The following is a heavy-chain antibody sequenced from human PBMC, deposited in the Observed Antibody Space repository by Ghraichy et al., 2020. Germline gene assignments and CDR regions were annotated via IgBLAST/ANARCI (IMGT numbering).Heavy chain of an antibody. CDR3: ARHRLREKNTDGWLIDL. D-gene: IGHD2-15*01. CDR1: GDSMSPYY. CDR2: IYFSGNI. Sequence: GSLRLSCTVSGDSMSPYYWSWIRHSPGGGLEWIGYIYFSGNIMYNPSLESRVTISIDTSMNQFSLQLYSVTAADTAIYYCARHRLREKNTDGWLIDLWGQGSLVTVSS. V-gene: IGHV4-59*08. J-gene: IGHJ5*02.